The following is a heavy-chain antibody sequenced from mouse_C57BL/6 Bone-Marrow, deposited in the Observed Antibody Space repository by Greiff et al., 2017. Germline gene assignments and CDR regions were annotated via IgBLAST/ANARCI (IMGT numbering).Heavy chain of an antibody. J-gene: IGHJ1*03. CDR3: ASLFGWYFDV. CDR2: IYPRSGNT. Sequence: QVQLKQSGAELARPGASVKLSCKASGYTFTSYGISWVKQRTGQGLEWIGEIYPRSGNTYYNEKFKGKATLTADKSSSTAYMELRSLTSEDSAVYFCASLFGWYFDVWGTGTTVTVSS. D-gene: IGHD1-1*01. CDR1: GYTFTSYG. V-gene: IGHV1-81*01.